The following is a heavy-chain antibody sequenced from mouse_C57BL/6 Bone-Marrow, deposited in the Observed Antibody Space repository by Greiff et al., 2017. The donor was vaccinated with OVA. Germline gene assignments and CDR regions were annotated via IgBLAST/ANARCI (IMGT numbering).Heavy chain of an antibody. CDR2: INPNNGGT. CDR1: GYTFTDYN. J-gene: IGHJ3*01. V-gene: IGHV1-18*01. Sequence: EVQLQQSGPELVKPGASVKIPCKASGYTFTDYNMDWVKQSHGKSLEWIGDINPNNGGTIYNQKFKGKATLTVDKSSSTAYMELRSLTSEDTAVYYCARLNDGPLAYWGQGTLVTVSA. CDR3: ARLNDGPLAY. D-gene: IGHD2-3*01.